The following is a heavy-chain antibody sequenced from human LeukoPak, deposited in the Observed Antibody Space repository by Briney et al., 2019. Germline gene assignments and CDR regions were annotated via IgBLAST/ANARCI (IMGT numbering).Heavy chain of an antibody. CDR3: ARDWGLIGTTDWGGHENWFDP. CDR1: GGTFSNYA. V-gene: IGHV1-69*13. Sequence: SVKVSCKASGGTFSNYAISWVRQAPRQGLEWMGGIIPILGTANNAKQFQGRVTITADESTSTAYMELSSLRSEDTAVYYCARDWGLIGTTDWGGHENWFDPWGQGTLVTVSS. J-gene: IGHJ5*02. D-gene: IGHD1-7*01. CDR2: IIPILGTA.